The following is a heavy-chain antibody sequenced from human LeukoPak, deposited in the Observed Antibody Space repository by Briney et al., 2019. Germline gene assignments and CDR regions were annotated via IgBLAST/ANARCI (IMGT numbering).Heavy chain of an antibody. Sequence: SETLSLTCAVSNYSITSGYLWGWIHQPPGKGLEWIASIYHSGTTYYNPSLRNRVTLFVDTSKNQFSLKLTSLTAADTAVYYCARDGVFHDSDGYSFDYWGQGTLVTVSS. CDR2: IYHSGTT. CDR3: ARDGVFHDSDGYSFDY. J-gene: IGHJ4*02. V-gene: IGHV4-38-2*02. CDR1: NYSITSGYL. D-gene: IGHD3-22*01.